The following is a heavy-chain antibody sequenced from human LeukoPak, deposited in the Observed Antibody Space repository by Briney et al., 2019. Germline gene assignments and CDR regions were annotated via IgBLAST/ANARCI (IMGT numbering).Heavy chain of an antibody. D-gene: IGHD3-22*01. CDR2: IYHSGST. CDR3: ASEPKLPSGDYYVVGYYFDY. V-gene: IGHV4-38-2*02. CDR1: GYSISSGYY. Sequence: SETLSLTCTVSGYSISSGYYWGCIRQPPGKGRERIGSIYHSGSTYYNSSLKSRVTTAVDTSNNQFSLKLSFVTAATTAVYYCASEPKLPSGDYYVVGYYFDYWGQGTLVTVSS. J-gene: IGHJ4*02.